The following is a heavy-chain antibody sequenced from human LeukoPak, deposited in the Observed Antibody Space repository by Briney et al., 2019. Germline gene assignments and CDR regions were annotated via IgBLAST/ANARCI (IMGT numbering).Heavy chain of an antibody. CDR1: GGSFSGYH. CDR2: INHSGST. J-gene: IGHJ6*03. Sequence: SETLSLTCAVYGGSFSGYHWSWIRQPPGKGLEWIGEINHSGSTNYNPSLKSRVTISVDTSKNQFSLKLSSVTAADTAVYYCARPIYSSVVNYYYMDVWGKGTTVSIS. V-gene: IGHV4-34*01. D-gene: IGHD6-19*01. CDR3: ARPIYSSVVNYYYMDV.